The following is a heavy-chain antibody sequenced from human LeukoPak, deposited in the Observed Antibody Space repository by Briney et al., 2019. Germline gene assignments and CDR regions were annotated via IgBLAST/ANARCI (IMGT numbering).Heavy chain of an antibody. CDR1: GFTFSSYA. J-gene: IGHJ4*02. CDR3: AKDPYEIYPGSFYY. V-gene: IGHV3-23*01. CDR2: ISGSGGST. D-gene: IGHD2/OR15-2a*01. Sequence: GGSLRLSCAASGFTFSSYAVSWVRQAPGKGVEWVSAISGSGGSTYYADSVKGRFTISRDNSKNTLYLQMNSLRAEDTAVYYCAKDPYEIYPGSFYYWGQGTLVTVSS.